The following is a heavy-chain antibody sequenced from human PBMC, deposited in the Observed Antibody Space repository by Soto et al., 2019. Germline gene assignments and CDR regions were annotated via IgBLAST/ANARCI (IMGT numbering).Heavy chain of an antibody. CDR3: ATQSYTAYYDCGLDG. CDR2: IDPSDSYT. CDR1: GYSFTSYW. V-gene: IGHV5-10-1*01. D-gene: IGHD2-2*02. J-gene: IGHJ6*02. Sequence: WESLKLSRQGSGYSFTSYWISWVRQMPGEVLEWMGRIDPSDSYTNYSPSFQGHVTISADKSISTAYLQWSSLKASDTAMYYCATQSYTAYYDCGLDGWSEGATVT.